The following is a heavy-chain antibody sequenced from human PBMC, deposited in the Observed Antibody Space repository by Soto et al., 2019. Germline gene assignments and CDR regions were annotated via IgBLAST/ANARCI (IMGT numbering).Heavy chain of an antibody. J-gene: IGHJ4*02. Sequence: EVQLVESGGGLDQPGGSLKLSCAASGFTFSGSAMHWVRQASGKGLEWVGRIRSKANSYATAYAPSVKGRFTVSRDDSRNTTYLQLNSLKSEDTAVYYCTPEGTGFDYWGQGTLVTVSS. CDR2: IRSKANSYAT. V-gene: IGHV3-73*02. CDR1: GFTFSGSA. D-gene: IGHD1-1*01. CDR3: TPEGTGFDY.